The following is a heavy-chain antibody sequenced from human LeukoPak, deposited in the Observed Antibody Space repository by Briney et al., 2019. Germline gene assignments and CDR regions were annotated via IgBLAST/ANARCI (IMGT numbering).Heavy chain of an antibody. Sequence: PGGSLRLSCAASGSTFSFFEMNWVRQAPGKGLEWVSYISSSGNTIYYADSVKGRFTISRDNAKNSLYLQMNSLRAEDTAVYYCARDVYVYGNWFDPWGQGTLVTVSS. CDR1: GSTFSFFE. CDR3: ARDVYVYGNWFDP. J-gene: IGHJ5*02. V-gene: IGHV3-48*03. D-gene: IGHD5/OR15-5a*01. CDR2: ISSSGNTI.